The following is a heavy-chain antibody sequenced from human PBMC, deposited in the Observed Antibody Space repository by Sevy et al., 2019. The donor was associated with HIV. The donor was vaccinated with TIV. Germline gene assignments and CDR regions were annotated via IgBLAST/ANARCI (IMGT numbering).Heavy chain of an antibody. V-gene: IGHV3-48*02. J-gene: IGHJ6*01. CDR2: ISYTSTTI. CDR1: GFTFNTYN. D-gene: IGHD3-22*01. Sequence: GESLKISCAVSGFTFNTYNMNWVRQAPGKGLEWVSYISYTSTTIYYADSVRGRFTISRDNAKNTLYLQMNSLRDEDTVVYYCASSDAASRFGYYYFAMDFWGQGTSVTVSS. CDR3: ASSDAASRFGYYYFAMDF.